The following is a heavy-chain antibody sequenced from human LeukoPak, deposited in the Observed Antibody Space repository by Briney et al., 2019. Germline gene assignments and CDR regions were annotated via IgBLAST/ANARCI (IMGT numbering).Heavy chain of an antibody. CDR2: IYFSGSS. J-gene: IGHJ4*02. CDR1: GDSISSSSFY. CDR3: ARYRRADYYYDHTAYFDY. V-gene: IGHV4-39*01. Sequence: SETLSLTCTVSGDSISSSSFYWGWIRQPPGKGLEWTGSIYFSGSSYSNPSLKSRLTISVDTSKNQFSLKLSSVTAADTAVYHSARYRRADYYYDHTAYFDYWGQGTLVTVSS. D-gene: IGHD3-22*01.